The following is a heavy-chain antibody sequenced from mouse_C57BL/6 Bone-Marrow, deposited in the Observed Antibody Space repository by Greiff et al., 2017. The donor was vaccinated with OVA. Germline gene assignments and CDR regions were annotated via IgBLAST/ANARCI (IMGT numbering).Heavy chain of an antibody. J-gene: IGHJ2*01. CDR1: GYSITSGYY. Sequence: EVQLQQSGPGLVKPSQSLSLTCSVTGYSITSGYYWNWIRQFPGNKLEWMGYISYDGSNNYNPSLKNRISITRDTSKNQFFLKLNSVTTEDTATYYCARILLRDYWGQGTTLTVSS. CDR2: ISYDGSN. CDR3: ARILLRDY. V-gene: IGHV3-6*01. D-gene: IGHD1-1*01.